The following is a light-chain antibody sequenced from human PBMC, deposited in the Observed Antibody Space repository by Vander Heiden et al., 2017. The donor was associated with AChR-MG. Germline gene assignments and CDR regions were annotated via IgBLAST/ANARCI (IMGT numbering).Light chain of an antibody. CDR1: SSDIGGYKY. J-gene: IGLJ3*02. Sequence: QSALTQPASVSGSLGQSITISCTGTSSDIGGYKYVSWYQQHPGQAPKLIIYEVTNRPSGVSYRFSGSKSGNTASLTISGLQAEDEGNYYCSSYTGSSTWLFGGGTDLTVL. CDR2: EVT. CDR3: SSYTGSSTWL. V-gene: IGLV2-14*03.